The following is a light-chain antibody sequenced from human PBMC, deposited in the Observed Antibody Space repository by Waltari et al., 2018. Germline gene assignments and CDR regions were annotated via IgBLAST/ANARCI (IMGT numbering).Light chain of an antibody. CDR3: SSFSRRANIV. V-gene: IGLV2-14*01. CDR1: SSDIGFYDY. CDR2: HVN. Sequence: QSALTQPASVSGSPGQSITIPCTGTSSDIGFYDYVPWYQQSPGKAPTLIIYHVNNRPSGVSSRFSASKSGNAASLTISGLQGEDEADYYCSSFSRRANIVFGSGTKVTVL. J-gene: IGLJ1*01.